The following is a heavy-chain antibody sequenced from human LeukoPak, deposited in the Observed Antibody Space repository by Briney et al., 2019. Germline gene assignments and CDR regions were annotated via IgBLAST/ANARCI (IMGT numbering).Heavy chain of an antibody. CDR1: GFTFSSYW. V-gene: IGHV3-9*01. Sequence: GGSLRLSCAASGFTFSSYWMHWVRQAPGKGLEWVSGISWNSGSIGYADSVKGRFTISRDNAKNSLYLQMNSLRAEDTALYYCAKDMGVVPAVMGSWGQGTLVTVSS. CDR2: ISWNSGSI. CDR3: AKDMGVVPAVMGS. J-gene: IGHJ5*02. D-gene: IGHD2-2*01.